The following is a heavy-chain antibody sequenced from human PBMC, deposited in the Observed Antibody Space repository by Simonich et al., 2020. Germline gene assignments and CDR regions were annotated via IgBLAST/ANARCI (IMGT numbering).Heavy chain of an antibody. CDR2: INPNSGGT. J-gene: IGHJ3*02. CDR3: ARVRFEAFDI. Sequence: QVQLVQSGAEVKKPGASVKVSCKASGYTFTGYYMHWVRQAPGQGLEWIGWINPNSGGTNYAQKFQGRVTMTRDSSISTAYMERSRLRADDTAVYYGARVRFEAFDIWGQGKMVTVSS. V-gene: IGHV1-2*02. CDR1: GYTFTGYY.